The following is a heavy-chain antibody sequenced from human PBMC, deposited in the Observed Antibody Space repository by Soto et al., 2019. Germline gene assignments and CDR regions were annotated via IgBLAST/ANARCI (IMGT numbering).Heavy chain of an antibody. V-gene: IGHV5-10-1*01. CDR2: IDPSDSYT. CDR1: GYSFTSYW. J-gene: IGHJ4*02. Sequence: VESLKISCKGSGYSFTSYWISWVRQMPGKGLEWMGRIDPSDSYTNYSPSFQGHVTISADKSISTAYLQWSSLKASDTAMYYCAALPIGRPEPIVATINSCWGQGTLGTVSS. D-gene: IGHD5-12*01. CDR3: AALPIGRPEPIVATINSC.